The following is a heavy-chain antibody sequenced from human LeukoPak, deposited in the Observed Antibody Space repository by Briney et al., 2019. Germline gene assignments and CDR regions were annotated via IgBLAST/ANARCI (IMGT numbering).Heavy chain of an antibody. D-gene: IGHD5-24*01. CDR2: ISSSSRDI. Sequence: GGSLRLSCSASGFTFGDYNMNWVRQAPGKGLEWVSYISSSSRDIYYAESVKGRFTISRGNTRSSLYLQMNSLRVEDTGVYYCARDGGRWLQSYYFDFWGQGTVVTVSS. CDR3: ARDGGRWLQSYYFDF. V-gene: IGHV3-48*01. CDR1: GFTFGDYN. J-gene: IGHJ4*02.